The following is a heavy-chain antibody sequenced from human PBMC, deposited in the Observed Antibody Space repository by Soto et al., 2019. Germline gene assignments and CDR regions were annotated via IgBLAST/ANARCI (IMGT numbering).Heavy chain of an antibody. CDR3: ETGSFSSSSSCFDP. V-gene: IGHV4-31*03. D-gene: IGHD6-6*01. J-gene: IGHJ5*02. Sequence: SETLSLTCTVSGGSISSGGYYWGWIRQHPGKGLEWIGYIYYSGRTYYNPSLHSRVSIAVDTTENQFSLKLTPVTAADTSVYYRETGSFSSSSSCFDPWGRGTLVTVSS. CDR1: GGSISSGGYY. CDR2: IYYSGRT.